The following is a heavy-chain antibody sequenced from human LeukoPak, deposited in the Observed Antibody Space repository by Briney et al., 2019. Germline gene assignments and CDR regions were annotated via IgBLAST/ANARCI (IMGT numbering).Heavy chain of an antibody. CDR1: GFTFSSYW. D-gene: IGHD6-19*01. V-gene: IGHV3-7*04. J-gene: IGHJ4*02. Sequence: GGSLRLSCAASGFTFSSYWMNWVRQAPGKGLEWVANIKKDGSEKYYMDSAKGRFTISRDNAKNSLYLQMNSLRADDTAVYYCVGGSGWLPDYWGQGTLVTVSS. CDR3: VGGSGWLPDY. CDR2: IKKDGSEK.